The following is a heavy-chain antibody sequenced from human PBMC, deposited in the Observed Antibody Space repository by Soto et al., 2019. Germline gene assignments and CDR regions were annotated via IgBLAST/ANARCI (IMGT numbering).Heavy chain of an antibody. Sequence: GGSLRLSCAASGFTFSSYWMSWVRQAPGKGLEWVANIKQDGSEKYYVDSVKGRLTISRDNAKNSLYLQMNSLRAEDTAVYYCARGPGALAPEYFQHWGQGTLVTVSS. V-gene: IGHV3-7*05. CDR2: IKQDGSEK. CDR1: GFTFSSYW. J-gene: IGHJ1*01. D-gene: IGHD7-27*01. CDR3: ARGPGALAPEYFQH.